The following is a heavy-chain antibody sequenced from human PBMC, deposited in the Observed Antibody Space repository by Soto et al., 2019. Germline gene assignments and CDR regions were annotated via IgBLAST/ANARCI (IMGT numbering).Heavy chain of an antibody. V-gene: IGHV1-2*02. J-gene: IGHJ6*02. CDR2: INPNTGGT. CDR1: GYTFTAYW. Sequence: GASVKVSCKASGYTFTAYWIHWVRQAPGQGLEWMGYINPNTGGTNYAQKFQGRVTWTRDTSISTAYMELRSLRSDDTAVYYCARRASGYPRYYYGMDVWGQGTTVTVSS. D-gene: IGHD5-12*01. CDR3: ARRASGYPRYYYGMDV.